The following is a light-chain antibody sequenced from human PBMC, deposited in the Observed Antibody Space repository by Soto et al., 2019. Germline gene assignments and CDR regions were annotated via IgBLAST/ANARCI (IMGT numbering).Light chain of an antibody. Sequence: QSALTQPASVSGSPGQSITISCTGTSSDVCGYNYVSWYQQHPGKAPKLMIYDVSNRPSGVSNRFSGSKSGNTASLTISGLQAEDEADYYCSSYTSSSTPFYVFGTGTMSPS. CDR1: SSDVCGYNY. CDR3: SSYTSSSTPFYV. V-gene: IGLV2-14*01. J-gene: IGLJ1*01. CDR2: DVS.